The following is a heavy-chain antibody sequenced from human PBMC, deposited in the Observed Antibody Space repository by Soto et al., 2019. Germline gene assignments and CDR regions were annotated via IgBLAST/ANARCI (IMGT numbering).Heavy chain of an antibody. CDR2: ISGSGGST. CDR3: SSTYCSDPSCLIPSTSWYYFDY. J-gene: IGHJ4*02. D-gene: IGHD2-15*01. V-gene: IGHV3-23*01. Sequence: EVRLLESGGGLVQPGGSLRLSCAASGLYSNYYAMSWVRQAPAKGLEWVSAISGSGGSTYYADSVEGRVTISRDNTKTTLYLQMNSLRVEDTAVYYCSSTYCSDPSCLIPSTSWYYFDYWVQGTLVTVSS. CDR1: GLYSNYYA.